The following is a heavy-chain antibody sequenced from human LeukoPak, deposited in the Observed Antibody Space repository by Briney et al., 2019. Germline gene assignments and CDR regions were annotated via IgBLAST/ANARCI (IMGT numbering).Heavy chain of an antibody. CDR3: AGGKRWLQLDY. D-gene: IGHD5-24*01. Sequence: AGGSLRLSCAASGFTFSSYAMRWVRQAPGRGLEWVAVISYDGSNKYYADSVKGRFTISRDNSKNTLYLQMNSLRAEDTAVYYCAGGKRWLQLDYWGQGTLVTVSS. CDR2: ISYDGSNK. CDR1: GFTFSSYA. J-gene: IGHJ4*02. V-gene: IGHV3-30-3*01.